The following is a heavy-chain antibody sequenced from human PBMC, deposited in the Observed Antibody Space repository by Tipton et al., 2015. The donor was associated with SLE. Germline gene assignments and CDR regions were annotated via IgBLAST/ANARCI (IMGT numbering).Heavy chain of an antibody. Sequence: QSGPEVKKPGASEKVSCKASGYTFTSYAMHWVRQAPGQRLEWMGWINAGNGNTKYSQKFQGRVTITRDTSASTAYMELSSLRSEDTAVYYCASRPPRVGADAFDIWGQGTMLTVSS. CDR2: INAGNGNT. CDR3: ASRPPRVGADAFDI. V-gene: IGHV1-3*01. J-gene: IGHJ3*02. CDR1: GYTFTSYA. D-gene: IGHD6-6*01.